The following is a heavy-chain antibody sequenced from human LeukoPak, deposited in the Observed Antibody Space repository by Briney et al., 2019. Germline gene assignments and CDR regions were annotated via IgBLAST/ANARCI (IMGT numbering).Heavy chain of an antibody. CDR2: IYYGGST. CDR3: GRDFDSKSTYFFF. Sequence: SRTLSLTCTVSGVSISSYYWSWIRQPPGKGLEWVAHIYYGGSTKYYASLKRRVSISVDTSKNHFSLMLSSVTAADTAVYYCGRDFDSKSTYFFFWGQGTLVTVSS. CDR1: GVSISSYY. D-gene: IGHD2-21*01. J-gene: IGHJ4*02. V-gene: IGHV4-59*12.